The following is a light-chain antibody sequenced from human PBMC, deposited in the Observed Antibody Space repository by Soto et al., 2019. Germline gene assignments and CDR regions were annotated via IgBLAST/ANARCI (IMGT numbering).Light chain of an antibody. Sequence: QSALTQPRSVSGSPGQSVTISCTGTSSDVGGYNYVSWYQQHPGKAPKLTIYDVSKLPSGVPDRFSGSKSGNTASLTISGLQAEDEADYYCCSYAGSYTLVFGGGTKLTVL. CDR2: DVS. CDR3: CSYAGSYTLV. CDR1: SSDVGGYNY. J-gene: IGLJ2*01. V-gene: IGLV2-11*01.